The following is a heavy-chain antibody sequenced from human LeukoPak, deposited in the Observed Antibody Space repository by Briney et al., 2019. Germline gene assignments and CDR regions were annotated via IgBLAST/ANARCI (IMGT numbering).Heavy chain of an antibody. CDR1: GGSIRTHY. CDR2: IYYSGTT. J-gene: IGHJ3*02. V-gene: IGHV4-59*11. D-gene: IGHD3-3*01. CDR3: ARGAAVFFDAFDI. Sequence: SETLSLTCNVSGGSIRTHYWSWMRQPPGKGLEWLGHIYYSGTTHHNPSLRSRVTLSVDGSKSQFSLKPTSVTAADTAVYYCARGAAVFFDAFDIWGQGTMVTVSS.